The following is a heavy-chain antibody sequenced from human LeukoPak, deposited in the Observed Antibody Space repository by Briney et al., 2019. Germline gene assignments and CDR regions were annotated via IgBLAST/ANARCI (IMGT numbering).Heavy chain of an antibody. J-gene: IGHJ3*01. CDR3: ARDRGMATIDGGGAIDF. CDR2: ISSSGMYI. CDR1: GFTFSAFS. V-gene: IGHV3-21*01. D-gene: IGHD5-24*01. Sequence: PGGSLRLSCAASGFTFSAFSMNWVRQAPGKGLEWVSYISSSGMYIYYTDSVKGRFAVSRDNDKKLVYLEMTSLRVEDTAVYYCARDRGMATIDGGGAIDFWGQGTAVSVSS.